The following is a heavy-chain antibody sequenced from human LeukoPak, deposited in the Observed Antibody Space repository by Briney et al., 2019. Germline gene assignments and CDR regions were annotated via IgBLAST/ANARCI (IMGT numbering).Heavy chain of an antibody. D-gene: IGHD2/OR15-2a*01. CDR1: GGSFSGYC. CDR2: INHSGST. V-gene: IGHV4-34*01. CDR3: ARNFQYFDLPDY. J-gene: IGHJ4*02. Sequence: AETLSLTCAVYGGSFSGYCWSWVRQPPGKGREWIGEINHSGSTYYNPSLKSRVTISVDTSKNQFSLKLISVTAADTAVYYCARNFQYFDLPDYWGQGTLVTVSS.